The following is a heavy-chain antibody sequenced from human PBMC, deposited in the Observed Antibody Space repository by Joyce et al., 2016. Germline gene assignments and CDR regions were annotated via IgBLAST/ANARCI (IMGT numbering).Heavy chain of an antibody. CDR3: ARGLGDAFDL. V-gene: IGHV3-53*01. CDR2: IYPGGGT. J-gene: IGHJ3*01. Sequence: EVQLVESGRGLIQPGGSLSLSCAASGFTVGDKYMNCVRQTPGKGLEWVSVIYPGGGTYHADSVKGRFTISRDNSKNTMYLQMNSLRAEDTAVYYCARGLGDAFDLWGQGTRVTVSS. D-gene: IGHD7-27*01. CDR1: GFTVGDKY.